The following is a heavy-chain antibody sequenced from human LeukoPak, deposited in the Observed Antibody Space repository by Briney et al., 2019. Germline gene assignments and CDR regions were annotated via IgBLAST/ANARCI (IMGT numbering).Heavy chain of an antibody. CDR1: GYTFTSYA. J-gene: IGHJ3*02. D-gene: IGHD7-27*01. V-gene: IGHV7-4-1*02. CDR3: ASSTETGDDAFDI. CDR2: INTNTGNP. Sequence: GASVKVSCKASGYTFTSYAMNWVRQAPEQGLEWMGWINTNTGNPTYAQGFTGRFVFSLDTSVSTAYLQISSLKAEDTAVYYCASSTETGDDAFDIWGQGTMVTVSS.